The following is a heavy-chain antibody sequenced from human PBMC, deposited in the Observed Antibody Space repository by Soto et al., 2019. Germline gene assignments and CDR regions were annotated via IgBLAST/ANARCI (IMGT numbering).Heavy chain of an antibody. D-gene: IGHD3-9*01. V-gene: IGHV1-69*01. CDR3: ARFAPPYDILTGYYPPAPYYYYYGMDV. J-gene: IGHJ6*02. CDR2: IIPIFGTA. Sequence: QVQLVQSGAEVKKPGSSVKVSCKASGGTFSSYAISWVRQAPGQGLEWMGGIIPIFGTANYAQKFQGRVTITADESTSTAYMELSSLRSEDTAVYYCARFAPPYDILTGYYPPAPYYYYYGMDVWGQGTTVTVSS. CDR1: GGTFSSYA.